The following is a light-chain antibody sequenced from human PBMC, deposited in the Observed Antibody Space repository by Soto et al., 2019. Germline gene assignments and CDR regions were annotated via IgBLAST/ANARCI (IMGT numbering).Light chain of an antibody. J-gene: IGKJ3*01. CDR1: QRISGW. V-gene: IGKV1-39*01. Sequence: DIHMTQSPSTLSASVGDTVTITCRASQRISGWLAWHQQKPGKAPKLLIYAASSLHSGVPSRFSGSGSGTDFTLTITGLQTEDFATYYCQQSSTTPLTFGPGTKVDIK. CDR2: AAS. CDR3: QQSSTTPLT.